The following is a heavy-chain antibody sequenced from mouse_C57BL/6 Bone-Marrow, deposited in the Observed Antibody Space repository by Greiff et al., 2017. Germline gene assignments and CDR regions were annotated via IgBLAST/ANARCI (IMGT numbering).Heavy chain of an antibody. CDR1: DSEVFPIAY. J-gene: IGHJ1*03. D-gene: IGHD2-2*01. V-gene: IGHV15-2*01. CDR2: IIPSIGRT. Sequence: QVQLMQSGSELRSPGSSVKLSCKDFDSEVFPIAYMSWVRQKPGHGFEWIGGIIPSIGRTIYGEKFEDKATLDADTLSNTAYLELNSLTSEDSAIYYCASGGGYDKYFDVWGTGTTVTVSS. CDR3: ASGGGYDKYFDV.